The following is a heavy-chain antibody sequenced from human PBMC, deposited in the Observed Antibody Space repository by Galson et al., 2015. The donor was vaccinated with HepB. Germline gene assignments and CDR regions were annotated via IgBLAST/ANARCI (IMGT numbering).Heavy chain of an antibody. D-gene: IGHD5-24*01. J-gene: IGHJ4*02. CDR1: GTSISSYF. V-gene: IGHV4-59*08. CDR2: IFSNGST. CDR3: ARLSRDWIGDY. Sequence: LRLTCAVSGTSISSYFWSWIRQPPGRGLEWIGYIFSNGSTNYNPSLKSRVTILLDSSRSQFSLKLSSVTAADTAVYYCARLSRDWIGDYWGQGTLVTVSP.